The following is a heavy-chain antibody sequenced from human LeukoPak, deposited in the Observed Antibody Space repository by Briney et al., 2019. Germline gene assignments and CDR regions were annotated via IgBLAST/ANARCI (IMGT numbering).Heavy chain of an antibody. J-gene: IGHJ6*02. CDR2: MSDDGSNK. D-gene: IGHD2-15*01. Sequence: GGSLRLSCAASGFNFRDYGMEWVRQAPGKGLEWVTLMSDDGSNKNYTDAVKGRFTISRDNSKNTLYLQMNGLRGEDTAVYFCARHGQYCSGGTCYSKFYYGMDVWGQGTTVTVSS. CDR3: ARHGQYCSGGTCYSKFYYGMDV. CDR1: GFNFRDYG. V-gene: IGHV3-30*03.